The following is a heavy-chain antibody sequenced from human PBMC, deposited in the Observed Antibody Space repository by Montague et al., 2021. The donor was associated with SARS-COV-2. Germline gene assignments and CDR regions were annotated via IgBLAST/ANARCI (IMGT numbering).Heavy chain of an antibody. V-gene: IGHV4-39*07. J-gene: IGHJ4*02. CDR3: ARDADIDVFGSYFDD. CDR1: GGSISSSTYY. D-gene: IGHD5-12*01. Sequence: SETLSLTCTVSGGSISSSTYYWGWIRQPPGKGLEWIGSMYYSGXTXYXXXXKXRVTISVDKSKNNFFLRLSSVTAADTAIYFCARDADIDVFGSYFDDWGQGTLVTVTS. CDR2: MYYSGXT.